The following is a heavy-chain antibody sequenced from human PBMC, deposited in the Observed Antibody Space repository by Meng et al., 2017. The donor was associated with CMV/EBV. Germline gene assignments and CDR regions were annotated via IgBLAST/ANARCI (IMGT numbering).Heavy chain of an antibody. J-gene: IGHJ6*02. Sequence: GESLKISCAASGFTFSNYSMNWVRQAPGKGLEWVSYISSSISTIYYEDSVKGRLTISRDNAKNSLYLQMNSLRAEDTAVYYCARLSLRVVPAASYYYYYGMDVWGQGTTVTVSS. V-gene: IGHV3-48*04. D-gene: IGHD2-2*01. CDR2: ISSSISTI. CDR1: GFTFSNYS. CDR3: ARLSLRVVPAASYYYYYGMDV.